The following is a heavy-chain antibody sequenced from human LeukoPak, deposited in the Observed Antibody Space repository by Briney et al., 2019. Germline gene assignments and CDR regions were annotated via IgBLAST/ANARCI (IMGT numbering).Heavy chain of an antibody. CDR1: NYSISSAYY. D-gene: IGHD4-17*01. Sequence: PSETLSLTCAVSNYSISSAYYWSWIRQPPGKGLEWIGYIYYSGSTNYNPSLKSRVTISVDTSKNQFSLKLSSVTAADTAVYYCARHKSGRVTTYYYYYMDVWGKRTTVTVSS. V-gene: IGHV4-59*08. CDR2: IYYSGST. J-gene: IGHJ6*03. CDR3: ARHKSGRVTTYYYYYMDV.